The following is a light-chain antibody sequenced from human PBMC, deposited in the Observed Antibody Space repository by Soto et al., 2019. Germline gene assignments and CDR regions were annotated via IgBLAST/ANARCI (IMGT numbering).Light chain of an antibody. CDR3: QQRSNWPPYT. CDR1: QSVSSY. Sequence: EILLTQSPATLALSPGERATLSCRASQSVSSYLAWYQQKTGQAPRLLIYDASNRATGSPARFSGSGSGTDFTLTISSLEPEDFAVYYCQQRSNWPPYTFGQGPKLEIK. CDR2: DAS. V-gene: IGKV3-11*01. J-gene: IGKJ2*01.